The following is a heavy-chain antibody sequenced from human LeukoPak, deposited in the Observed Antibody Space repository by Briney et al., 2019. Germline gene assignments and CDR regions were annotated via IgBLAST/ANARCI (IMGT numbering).Heavy chain of an antibody. V-gene: IGHV5-51*01. J-gene: IGHJ4*02. CDR2: IYPGDSDT. CDR1: GCIFTSYW. Sequence: GAYPLTYRQCAGCIFTSYWIGWGRQLPGKGVEWMGIIYPGDSDTRYSPSFQGQVTISADKSISTAYLQWSSLKASDTAMYYCASGGNFDYWGEGTLVTVSS. D-gene: IGHD4-23*01. CDR3: ASGGNFDY.